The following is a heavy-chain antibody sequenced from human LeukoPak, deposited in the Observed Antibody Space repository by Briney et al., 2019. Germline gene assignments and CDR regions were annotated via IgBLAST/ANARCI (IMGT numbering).Heavy chain of an antibody. CDR3: ARAKVKAFDI. CDR2: TYYRSKWYN. D-gene: IGHD3-10*01. CDR1: GDTVSSNSVA. Sequence: SQTLSLTCAISGDTVSSNSVAWNWIRQSPSRGLEWLGRTYYRSKWYNDYAVSVKSRITINPDTSKNQFSLQLNSVTPEDTAVYYCARAKVKAFDIWGQGTMVTVSS. V-gene: IGHV6-1*01. J-gene: IGHJ3*02.